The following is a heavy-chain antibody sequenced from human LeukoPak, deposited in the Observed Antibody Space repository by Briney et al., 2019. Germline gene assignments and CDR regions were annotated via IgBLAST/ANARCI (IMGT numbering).Heavy chain of an antibody. CDR3: AKDGTTMVRGVSPLD. V-gene: IGHV3-30*18. J-gene: IGHJ4*02. D-gene: IGHD3-10*01. Sequence: PGGSLRLSCAASGFTFSSHGMHWVRQAPGKGLEWVAVISYDGGTKYYADSVKGRFTISRDNSKNTLYLQMNSLRAEDTAVYYCAKDGTTMVRGVSPLDWGQGTLVTVSS. CDR2: ISYDGGTK. CDR1: GFTFSSHG.